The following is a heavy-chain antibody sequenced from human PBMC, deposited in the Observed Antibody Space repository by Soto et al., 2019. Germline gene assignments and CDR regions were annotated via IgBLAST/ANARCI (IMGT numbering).Heavy chain of an antibody. Sequence: GWSLRLSCAASGFTFSSYAMTWVRQAPGKGLEWVSAITEDGGGTYYADSVKGRFTISRDNSKNTLYLQMNSLRAEDTAIFYCAKGRNGVDVWGQGTTVTV. J-gene: IGHJ6*02. CDR1: GFTFSSYA. CDR3: AKGRNGVDV. V-gene: IGHV3-23*01. CDR2: ITEDGGGT.